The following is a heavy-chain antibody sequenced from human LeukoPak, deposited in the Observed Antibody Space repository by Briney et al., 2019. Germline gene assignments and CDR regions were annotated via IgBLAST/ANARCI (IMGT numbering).Heavy chain of an antibody. CDR3: TRSGYRHPYHFDS. Sequence: KTGGSLRLSCAASGFTFSSYSMNWVRQAPGKGLEWVSSISSSSSYIYYADSVKGRFTISRDNSKNTLSLQMNSLSAEDTAIYYCTRSGYRHPYHFDSWGQGTLVTVSS. V-gene: IGHV3-21*04. CDR2: ISSSSSYI. J-gene: IGHJ4*02. D-gene: IGHD3-22*01. CDR1: GFTFSSYS.